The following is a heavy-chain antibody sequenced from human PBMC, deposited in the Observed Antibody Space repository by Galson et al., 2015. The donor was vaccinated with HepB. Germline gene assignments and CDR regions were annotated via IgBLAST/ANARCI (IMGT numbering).Heavy chain of an antibody. CDR2: IIPIFGTA. CDR1: GGTFSSYA. CDR3: AGSEGRFLESTYYMDV. J-gene: IGHJ6*03. Sequence: SVKVSCKASGGTFSSYAISWVRQAPGQGLEWMGGIIPIFGTANYAQKFQGRVTITADESTSTAYMELSSLRSEDTAVYYCAGSEGRFLESTYYMDVWGKGTTVTVSS. V-gene: IGHV1-69*13. D-gene: IGHD3-3*01.